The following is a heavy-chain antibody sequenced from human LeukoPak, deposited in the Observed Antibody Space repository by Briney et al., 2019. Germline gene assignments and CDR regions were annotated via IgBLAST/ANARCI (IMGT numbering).Heavy chain of an antibody. V-gene: IGHV4-34*01. D-gene: IGHD5/OR15-5a*01. J-gene: IGHJ3*02. Sequence: NTSETLCLTCAVYGGSFSGYYWSWIRQPPGKGLEWIGEINHSGSTNYNPSLKSRVTISVDTSKNQFSLKLSSVTAADTAVYYCARVSPKSNAFDIWGQGTMVTVSS. CDR2: INHSGST. CDR1: GGSFSGYY. CDR3: ARVSPKSNAFDI.